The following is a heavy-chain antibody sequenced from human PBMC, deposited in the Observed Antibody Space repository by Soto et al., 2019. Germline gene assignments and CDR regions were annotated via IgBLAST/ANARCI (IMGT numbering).Heavy chain of an antibody. Sequence: PGESLKISCQCSGYTFSNFWIAWVRQLPGKGLEYMGIIYPGDSETRYSPSFHGKVTISADRSIGTAYLQWSSLEASDSAFYFCARSPRSSPYLDYWGQGALVTVS. V-gene: IGHV5-51*01. J-gene: IGHJ4*02. CDR3: ARSPRSSPYLDY. D-gene: IGHD6-13*01. CDR2: IYPGDSET. CDR1: GYTFSNFW.